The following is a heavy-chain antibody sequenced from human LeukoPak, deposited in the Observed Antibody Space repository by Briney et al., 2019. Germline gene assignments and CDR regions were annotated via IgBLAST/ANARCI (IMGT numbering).Heavy chain of an antibody. V-gene: IGHV4-34*01. CDR3: ARVRYYFDY. Sequence: SETLSLTCAVYGGSFSGYYWSWIRQPPGKGLEWIGEINHSGSTNYIPSLKSRVTISVDTSKNQFSLKLSSVTAADTAVYYCARVRYYFDYWGQGTLVTVSS. J-gene: IGHJ4*02. CDR2: INHSGST. CDR1: GGSFSGYY.